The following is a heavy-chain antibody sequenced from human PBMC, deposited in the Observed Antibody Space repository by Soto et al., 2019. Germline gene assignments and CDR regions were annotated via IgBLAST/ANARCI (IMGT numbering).Heavy chain of an antibody. D-gene: IGHD3-22*01. J-gene: IGHJ4*02. CDR2: IYPGDSDT. CDR1: GYSFTIYW. CDR3: ARFSHDSSGSL. V-gene: IGHV5-51*01. Sequence: GEPLKISCKGSGYSFTIYWIGWVRQMPGKGLEWMGIIYPGDSDTRYSPSFQGQVTISADKSISTAYLQWSSLKASDTAMYHCARFSHDSSGSLWGQGTLVTVSS.